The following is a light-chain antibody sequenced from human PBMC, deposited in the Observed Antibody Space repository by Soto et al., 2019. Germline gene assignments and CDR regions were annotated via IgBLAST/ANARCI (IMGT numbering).Light chain of an antibody. CDR2: DAS. Sequence: DIQMTQSPSSLSESVGDRGTITCQASQDMSNYLNWYQQKPGKAPKLLIYDASNLETGVPSRFSGSGSGTDFTFTIRSLQPEDIATSYCQQYDNLITFGQGTRLEIK. V-gene: IGKV1-33*01. CDR3: QQYDNLIT. J-gene: IGKJ5*01. CDR1: QDMSNY.